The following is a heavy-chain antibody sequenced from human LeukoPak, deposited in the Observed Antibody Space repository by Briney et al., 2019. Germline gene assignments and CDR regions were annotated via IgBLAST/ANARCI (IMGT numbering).Heavy chain of an antibody. J-gene: IGHJ4*02. V-gene: IGHV3-66*02. CDR1: GFTVSSSY. CDR3: ARVRQADRSWGFDY. Sequence: GGSLRLSCAVSGFTVSSSYMTWVRQAPGKGLEWVSVIYGDGTTYYAGSVKGRFTISRDNSKNALDLQMHGLGPEDTAVYHCARVRQADRSWGFDYWGQGSLVTVSS. D-gene: IGHD3-10*01. CDR2: IYGDGTT.